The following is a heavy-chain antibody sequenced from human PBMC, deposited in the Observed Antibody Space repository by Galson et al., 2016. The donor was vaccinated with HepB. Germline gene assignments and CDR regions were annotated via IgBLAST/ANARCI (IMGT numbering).Heavy chain of an antibody. CDR3: VRDKVTPGTNWFDP. D-gene: IGHD4-11*01. CDR1: GFTFSSYA. CDR2: ISGRDGTT. Sequence: SLRLSCAASGFTFSSYAMSWFRQAPGKGLEWVSAISGRDGTTQYADSVKGRFTVSRDNSKNTLYLQMNSLRAEDTAVYYCVRDKVTPGTNWFDPWGQGTLVTVAS. J-gene: IGHJ5*02. V-gene: IGHV3-23*01.